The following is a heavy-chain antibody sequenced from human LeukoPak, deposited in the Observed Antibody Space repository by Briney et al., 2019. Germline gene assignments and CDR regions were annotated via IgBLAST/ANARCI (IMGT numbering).Heavy chain of an antibody. D-gene: IGHD5-18*01. CDR2: ISSSGSTI. Sequence: PGGSLRLSCAASAFTFSSYEMNWVRPAPGEGLEWVSYISSSGSTIYYADSVKGRFTISRDNAKNSLYLQMNSLRVEDTAVYYCAREVNSYDNSWGQGTLVTVSS. J-gene: IGHJ4*02. CDR3: AREVNSYDNS. V-gene: IGHV3-48*03. CDR1: AFTFSSYE.